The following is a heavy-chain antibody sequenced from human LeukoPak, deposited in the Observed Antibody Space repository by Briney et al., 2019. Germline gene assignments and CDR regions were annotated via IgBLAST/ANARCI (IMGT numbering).Heavy chain of an antibody. J-gene: IGHJ4*02. CDR2: IYHSGTT. V-gene: IGHV4-30-4*01. D-gene: IGHD3-10*01. CDR1: GGSISSGDHC. CDR3: ATFPMTMVQGKGLKN. Sequence: SETLSLTCSVSGGSISSGDHCWSWIRQPPGKGLEWIGYIYHSGTTYYRPSLESRVTISLDTSKNQFSLKLDSVTAADTAVYYCATFPMTMVQGKGLKNWGQGTLVTVSS.